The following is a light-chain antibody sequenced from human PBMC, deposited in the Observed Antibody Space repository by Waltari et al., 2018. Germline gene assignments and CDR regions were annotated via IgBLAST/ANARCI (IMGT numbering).Light chain of an antibody. V-gene: IGLV1-44*01. CDR1: SSNIGRNT. J-gene: IGLJ2*01. CDR2: SNN. Sequence: QSVLTQPPSASGTPGPRVPIACSGSSSNIGRNTVNWYQQLPGTAPKLLIYSNNQRPSGVPDRFSGSKSGTSASLAISGLQSEDEADYYCAAWDDSLNVVVFGGGTKLTVL. CDR3: AAWDDSLNVVV.